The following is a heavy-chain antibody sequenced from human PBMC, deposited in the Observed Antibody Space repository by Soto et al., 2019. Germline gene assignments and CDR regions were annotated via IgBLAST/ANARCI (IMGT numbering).Heavy chain of an antibody. V-gene: IGHV1-18*04. J-gene: IGHJ4*02. CDR3: ARDSPSRIVGAKSRFDY. CDR1: GYTFTSYG. D-gene: IGHD1-26*01. CDR2: ISAYNGNT. Sequence: QVQLVQSGAEVKKPGASVKVSCKASGYTFTSYGISWVRQAPGQWLEWMGWISAYNGNTNYAQKLQGRVTMTTDTSTSTAYMELRSLRSDDTAVYYCARDSPSRIVGAKSRFDYWGQGTLVTVSS.